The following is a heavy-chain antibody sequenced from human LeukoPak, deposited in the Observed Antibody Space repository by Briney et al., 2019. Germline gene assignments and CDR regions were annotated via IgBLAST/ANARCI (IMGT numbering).Heavy chain of an antibody. V-gene: IGHV3-53*01. D-gene: IGHD1-26*01. CDR2: IYSGGDT. Sequence: GGSLRLSCAASGFTFSNYRMSWVRQAPGKGLEWLTVIYSGGDTYYIDSVKGRFAISRDNSRNTVYLQMNSLRADDTAVYYCARRRATVGYSMDVWGKGTTVTVSS. CDR1: GFTFSNYR. J-gene: IGHJ6*03. CDR3: ARRRATVGYSMDV.